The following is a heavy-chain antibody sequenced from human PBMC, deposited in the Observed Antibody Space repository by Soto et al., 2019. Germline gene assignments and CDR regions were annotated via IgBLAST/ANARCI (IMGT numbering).Heavy chain of an antibody. CDR1: GGSISSSSYY. CDR2: IYYSGST. CDR3: ARRKIHKPFDY. Sequence: SETLSLTCTVSGGSISSSSYYWGWIRQPPGKGLEWIGSIYYSGSTYYNPSLKSRVTISVDTSKNQFSLKLSSVTAADTAVYYCARRKIHKPFDYWGQGTLVTVSS. J-gene: IGHJ4*02. D-gene: IGHD5-18*01. V-gene: IGHV4-39*01.